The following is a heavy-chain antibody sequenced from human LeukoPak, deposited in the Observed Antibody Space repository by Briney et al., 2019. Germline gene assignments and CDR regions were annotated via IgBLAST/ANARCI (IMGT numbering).Heavy chain of an antibody. CDR3: ARADWDTAMIDY. CDR1: GFTFSNYW. D-gene: IGHD5-18*01. J-gene: IGHJ4*02. V-gene: IGHV3-7*01. Sequence: GGSLRLSCAASGFTFSNYWMSWVRQAPGKGLEWEASIKRDGSEKYYVDSVKGRFTISKDNAKNSLYLQMNSLRAEDTAVYYCARADWDTAMIDYWGQGTLVTVSS. CDR2: IKRDGSEK.